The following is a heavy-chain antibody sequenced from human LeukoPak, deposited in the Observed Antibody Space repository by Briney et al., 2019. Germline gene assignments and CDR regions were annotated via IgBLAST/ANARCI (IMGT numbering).Heavy chain of an antibody. V-gene: IGHV4-39*01. Sequence: TSETLSLTCTVSGGSISSSIYYWGWIRQPPGKGLEWIGSIYYSGNTYYNPSLKSRVTISVDTSKNQFSLKLSSVTAADTAVYYCARHNYYNGVDVWGQGTTVTVSS. CDR3: ARHNYYNGVDV. CDR1: GGSISSSIYY. CDR2: IYYSGNT. J-gene: IGHJ6*02.